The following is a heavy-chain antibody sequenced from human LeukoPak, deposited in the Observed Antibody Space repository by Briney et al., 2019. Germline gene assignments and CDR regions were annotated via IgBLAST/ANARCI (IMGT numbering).Heavy chain of an antibody. Sequence: PGGSLRLSCAASGFTFSDHFMDWVRQAPGKGLEWVGRARNKANSYSIEYAASVQGRFTISRDDSKTSVYLQMNSLKSEDTAVYYCAKDRRKSSAAGPDYWGQGMLVTVSS. J-gene: IGHJ4*02. V-gene: IGHV3-72*01. CDR2: ARNKANSYSI. CDR1: GFTFSDHF. D-gene: IGHD6-13*01. CDR3: AKDRRKSSAAGPDY.